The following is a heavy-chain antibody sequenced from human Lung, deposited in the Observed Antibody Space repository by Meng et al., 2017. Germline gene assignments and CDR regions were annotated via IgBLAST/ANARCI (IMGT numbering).Heavy chain of an antibody. CDR2: INHSGST. V-gene: IGHV4-34*01. CDR1: GGSFSGYY. D-gene: IGHD4-11*01. Sequence: QVQLQQWGGGLLKPSETLSLSCAVYGGSFSGYYWSWIRQPPGKGLEWIGEINHSGSTNYNPSLESRATISVDTSQNNLSLKLSSVTAADSAVYYCARGPTTMAHDFDYWGQGTLVTVSS. J-gene: IGHJ4*02. CDR3: ARGPTTMAHDFDY.